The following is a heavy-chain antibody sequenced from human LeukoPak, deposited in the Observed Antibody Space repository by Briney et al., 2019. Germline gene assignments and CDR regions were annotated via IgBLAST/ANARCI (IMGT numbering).Heavy chain of an antibody. CDR3: ARTTSGSAPPQTAWHFDL. CDR2: ISSRSIYI. Sequence: AGGSLRLSCAASGFSFSSYSMNWVRQAPGKGLEWVSLISSRSIYIYYADSVKGRFTISRDNAKTSLYLQMNSLRAEDTAVYYCARTTSGSAPPQTAWHFDLWGRGTLVTVSS. CDR1: GFSFSSYS. D-gene: IGHD6-19*01. V-gene: IGHV3-21*01. J-gene: IGHJ2*01.